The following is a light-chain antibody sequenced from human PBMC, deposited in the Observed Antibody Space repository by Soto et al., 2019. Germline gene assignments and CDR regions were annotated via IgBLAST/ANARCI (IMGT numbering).Light chain of an antibody. Sequence: QAVLTQEPSLTVSPGGTVTLTCASSTGAVTSGYYPNWFQQKPGQAPRALIYSTSNKYSWTPARFSGSLLGGKAALTLSGVQPEDEAEYYCLLYYGGAQLGVFGGGTKVTVL. CDR2: STS. CDR1: TGAVTSGYY. V-gene: IGLV7-43*01. J-gene: IGLJ2*01. CDR3: LLYYGGAQLGV.